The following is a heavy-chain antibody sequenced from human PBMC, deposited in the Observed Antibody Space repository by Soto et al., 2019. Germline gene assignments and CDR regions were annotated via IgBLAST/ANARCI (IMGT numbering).Heavy chain of an antibody. J-gene: IGHJ4*02. CDR3: HGYGY. V-gene: IGHV3-53*01. CDR2: IYSGGTT. CDR1: GFNVRAIY. D-gene: IGHD5-12*01. Sequence: EVQLVESGGGLIQPGGSLRLSCAVSGFNVRAIYVSWVRQAPGKGLEWVSVIYSGGTTYYADSVKGRFIISRDISKNTLYLQMNILRAEDTAVHYCHGYGYWGQGTLVTVSS.